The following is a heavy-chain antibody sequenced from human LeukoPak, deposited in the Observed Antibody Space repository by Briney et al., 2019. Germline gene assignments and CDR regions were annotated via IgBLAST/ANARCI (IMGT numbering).Heavy chain of an antibody. CDR3: ARARGYSGYASDY. Sequence: ETLSLTCTVSGGSISSGGYYWSWIRQHPGKGLEWVSSISSSSSYIYYADSVKGRFTISRDNAKNSLYLQMNSLRAEDTAVYYCARARGYSGYASDYWGQGTLVTVSS. J-gene: IGHJ4*02. CDR1: GGSISSGGYY. V-gene: IGHV3-21*01. CDR2: ISSSSSYI. D-gene: IGHD5-12*01.